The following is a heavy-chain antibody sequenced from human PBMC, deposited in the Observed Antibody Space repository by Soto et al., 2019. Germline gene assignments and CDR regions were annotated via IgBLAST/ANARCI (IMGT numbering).Heavy chain of an antibody. CDR2: IWHDGNNK. D-gene: IGHD1-26*01. V-gene: IGHV3-33*01. CDR3: ASDLVGASDSYGLDV. CDR1: GFTFSNYG. J-gene: IGHJ6*02. Sequence: GGSLRLSCAASGFTFSNYGMHWVRQAPGKGLEWVAIIWHDGNNKYYADSVGGRFIISRDNSKNRLYLQMNSLRAEDTAVYYCASDLVGASDSYGLDVWGQGTPVTVSS.